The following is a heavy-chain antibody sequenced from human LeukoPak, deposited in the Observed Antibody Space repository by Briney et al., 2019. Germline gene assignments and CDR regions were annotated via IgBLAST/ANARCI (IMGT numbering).Heavy chain of an antibody. CDR3: ARPYGSGSYTLGGYFDY. D-gene: IGHD3-10*01. V-gene: IGHV3-21*01. Sequence: GGSLRLSCAASGFTFSSYSMNWVRQAPGKGLEWVSSISSSSTNIYYADSVKGRFTISRDNAKNSLYLQMNSLRAEDTAVYYCARPYGSGSYTLGGYFDYWGQGTLVTVSS. J-gene: IGHJ4*02. CDR1: GFTFSSYS. CDR2: ISSSSTNI.